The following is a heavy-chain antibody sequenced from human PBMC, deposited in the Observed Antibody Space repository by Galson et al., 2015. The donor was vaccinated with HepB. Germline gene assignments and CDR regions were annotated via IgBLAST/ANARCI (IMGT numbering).Heavy chain of an antibody. J-gene: IGHJ5*02. V-gene: IGHV4-4*02. Sequence: ETLSLTCAVSGGSISSSNWWSWVRQPPGKGLEWIGEIYHSGSTNYNPSLKSRVTISVDKSKNQFSLKLSSVTAADTAVYYCARYSSSWDWFDPWGQGTLVTVSS. D-gene: IGHD6-13*01. CDR1: GGSISSSNW. CDR3: ARYSSSWDWFDP. CDR2: IYHSGST.